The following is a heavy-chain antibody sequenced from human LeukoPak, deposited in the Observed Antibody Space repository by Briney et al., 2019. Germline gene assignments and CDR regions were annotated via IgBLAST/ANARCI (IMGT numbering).Heavy chain of an antibody. D-gene: IGHD6-19*01. J-gene: IGHJ4*02. V-gene: IGHV3-23*01. Sequence: GRSLRLSCAATGSTFRNSAMSWVRQAPGKGLEWVSTISGSGVGTYYADSVKGRFTISRDNFKNTLYLQMNSLRAEDTAVYYCVKDLVAASENVRGWYPMDYWGQGTLVTVSS. CDR2: ISGSGVGT. CDR3: VKDLVAASENVRGWYPMDY. CDR1: GSTFRNSA.